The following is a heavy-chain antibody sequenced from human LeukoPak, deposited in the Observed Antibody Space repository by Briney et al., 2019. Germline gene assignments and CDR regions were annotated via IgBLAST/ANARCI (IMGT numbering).Heavy chain of an antibody. CDR1: GFTFSSYG. J-gene: IGHJ4*02. Sequence: GGSLRLSCAASGFTFSSYGMHWVRQAPGKGLDWVAVISNDGSKKYYADSVKGRFTISRDNSKNTLSLQVSSLRTEDTAVYYCAKDRYSYAFGYSDSWGQGTLVTVSS. D-gene: IGHD5-18*01. CDR3: AKDRYSYAFGYSDS. CDR2: ISNDGSKK. V-gene: IGHV3-30*18.